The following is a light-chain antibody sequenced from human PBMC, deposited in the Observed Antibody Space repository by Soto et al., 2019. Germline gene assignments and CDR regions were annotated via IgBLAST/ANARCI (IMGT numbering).Light chain of an antibody. V-gene: IGLV2-23*02. CDR3: CSYAGRINLV. CDR1: SSDVGSYNL. Sequence: QSALTQPASVSGSPGQSITISCTGTSSDVGSYNLVSWYQQHPGKAPKLMIYEVTERPSGVSDSISGSKSGNTASLTISGLQAEDEDDYYCCSYAGRINLVFGGGTKLTVL. J-gene: IGLJ2*01. CDR2: EVT.